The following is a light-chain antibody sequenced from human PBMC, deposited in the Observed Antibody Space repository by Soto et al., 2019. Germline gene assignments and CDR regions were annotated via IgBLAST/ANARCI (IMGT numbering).Light chain of an antibody. CDR1: QSVRSY. J-gene: IGKJ1*01. V-gene: IGKV3-11*01. Sequence: EIVLTQSPATLSLSPGERATLSCRASQSVRSYLAWYQQKPGQAPRLVIFDASNRATGIPARFSGSGSGTDFTLIISDLEPEDFAVYYCQQRSNWPPTWTFSQGTKVEIK. CDR3: QQRSNWPPTWT. CDR2: DAS.